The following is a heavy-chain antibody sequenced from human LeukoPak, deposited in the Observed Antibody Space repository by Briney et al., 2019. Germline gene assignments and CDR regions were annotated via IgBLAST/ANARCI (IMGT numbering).Heavy chain of an antibody. D-gene: IGHD3-22*01. CDR3: ARDSLHCYDSSGYYSPCFDY. CDR1: GGSISSYY. J-gene: IGHJ4*02. Sequence: SETLSLTCTVSGGSISSYYWSWIRQPAGKGLEWIGRIYTSGSTNYNPSLKSRVTMSVDTSKNQFSLKLSSVTAADTAVYYCARDSLHCYDSSGYYSPCFDYWGQGTLVTVSS. V-gene: IGHV4-4*07. CDR2: IYTSGST.